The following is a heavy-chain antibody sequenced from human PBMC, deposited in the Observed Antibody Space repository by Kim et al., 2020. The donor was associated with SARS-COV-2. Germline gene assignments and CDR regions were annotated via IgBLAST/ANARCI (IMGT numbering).Heavy chain of an antibody. D-gene: IGHD4-17*01. J-gene: IGHJ6*02. V-gene: IGHV4-39*01. CDR1: GGSISSSSYY. CDR3: ARHGVKIDYGGPIYYYGMDV. CDR2: IYYSGST. Sequence: SETLSLTCTVSGGSISSSSYYWGWIRQPPGKGLEWIGSIYYSGSTYYNPSLKSRVTISVDTSKNQFSLKLSSVTAADTAVYYCARHGVKIDYGGPIYYYGMDVWGQGTTVTVSS.